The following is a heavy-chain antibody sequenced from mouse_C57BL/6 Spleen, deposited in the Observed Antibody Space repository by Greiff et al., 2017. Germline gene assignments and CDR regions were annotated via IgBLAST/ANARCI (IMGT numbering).Heavy chain of an antibody. CDR2: ISYDGSN. Sequence: EVKLMESGPGLVKPSQSLSLTCSVTGYSIPSGYYWNWFRHFPGNKLEWMGYISYDGSNNYNPSLQNRISIPRDTSKNQFFLKLNSVTTEDTATYYCAREDGDYYWYFDVWGTGTTVTVSS. V-gene: IGHV3-6*01. CDR3: AREDGDYYWYFDV. D-gene: IGHD2-13*01. CDR1: GYSIPSGYY. J-gene: IGHJ1*03.